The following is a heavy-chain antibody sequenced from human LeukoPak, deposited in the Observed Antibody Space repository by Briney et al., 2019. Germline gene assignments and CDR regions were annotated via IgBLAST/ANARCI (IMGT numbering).Heavy chain of an antibody. J-gene: IGHJ4*02. V-gene: IGHV3-33*01. CDR3: ARPLERFVGIGSLGY. CDR1: GFTFSSYG. CDR2: IWYDGSNK. Sequence: QPGRSLRLSCAASGFTFSSYGMHWVRQAPGKGLEWVAVIWYDGSNKYYADSVKGRFTISRDNSKNTLYLQMNSLRAEDTAVYYCARPLERFVGIGSLGYWGQGTLVTVSS. D-gene: IGHD1-1*01.